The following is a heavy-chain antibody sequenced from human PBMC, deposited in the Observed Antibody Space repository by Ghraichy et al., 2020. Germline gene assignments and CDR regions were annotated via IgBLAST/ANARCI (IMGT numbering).Heavy chain of an antibody. CDR2: INHSGST. V-gene: IGHV4-34*01. J-gene: IGHJ5*02. CDR1: GGSFSGYY. Sequence: SETLSLTCAVYGGSFSGYYWSWIRQPPGKGLEWIGEINHSGSTNYNPSLKSRVTISVDTSKNQFSLKLSSVTAADTAVYYCARVGMASVVPAAIKPAGPINWFDPWGQGTLVTVSS. D-gene: IGHD2-2*01. CDR3: ARVGMASVVPAAIKPAGPINWFDP.